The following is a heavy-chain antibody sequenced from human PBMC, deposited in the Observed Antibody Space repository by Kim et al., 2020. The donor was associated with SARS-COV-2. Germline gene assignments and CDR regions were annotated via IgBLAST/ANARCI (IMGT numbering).Heavy chain of an antibody. CDR3: ARDSYYSEASGHAGPFDY. CDR1: GFTFSSYE. Sequence: GGSLRLSCAASGFTFSSYEMNWIRQAPGKGLEWVSYVSGSGSVTHYAESVKGRFSISRDNAKNSLYLQMDSLRAEDTALYYCARDSYYSEASGHAGPFDYWGQGSLVTVSS. CDR2: VSGSGSVT. V-gene: IGHV3-48*03. J-gene: IGHJ4*02. D-gene: IGHD3-22*01.